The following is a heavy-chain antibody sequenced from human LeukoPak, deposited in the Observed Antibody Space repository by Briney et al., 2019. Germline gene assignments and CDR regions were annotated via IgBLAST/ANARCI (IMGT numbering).Heavy chain of an antibody. CDR3: ARGVAGIYYYHYMDV. J-gene: IGHJ6*03. CDR1: GGTFSSYA. Sequence: ASVKVSCKASGGTFSSYAISWVRQAPGQGLEWMGGIIPIFGTANYAQKFQGRVTITTDESTSTAYMELSSLRSEGTAVYYCARGVAGIYYYHYMDVWGKGTTVTVSS. V-gene: IGHV1-69*05. CDR2: IIPIFGTA.